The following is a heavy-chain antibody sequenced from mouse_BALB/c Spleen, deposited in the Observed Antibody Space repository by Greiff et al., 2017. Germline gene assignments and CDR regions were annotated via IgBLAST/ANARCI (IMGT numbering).Heavy chain of an antibody. CDR2: ISSGGSYT. Sequence: EVQLVESGGGLVKPGGSLKLSCAASGFTFSSYTMSWVRQTPEKRLEWVATISSGGSYTYYPDSVKGRFTISRDNAKNTLYLQMSSLKSEDTAMYYCTREGITTVVGDDWYCDVGGAGTTVTVSS. D-gene: IGHD1-1*01. V-gene: IGHV5-6-4*01. J-gene: IGHJ1*01. CDR3: TREGITTVVGDDWYCDV. CDR1: GFTFSSYT.